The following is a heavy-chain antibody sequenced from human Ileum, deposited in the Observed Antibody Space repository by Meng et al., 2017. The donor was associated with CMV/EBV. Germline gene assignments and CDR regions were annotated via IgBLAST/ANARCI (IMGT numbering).Heavy chain of an antibody. CDR3: AKDLRGWEQFFDY. CDR2: ISSSGSTI. J-gene: IGHJ4*02. CDR1: GFTFSTYE. D-gene: IGHD1-26*01. Sequence: GGSLRLSCAASGFTFSTYEMNWVRQAPGKGLEWVSYISSSGSTIYYADSVKGRFTISRDNSGNTLYLQMNSLRAEDTAIYYCAKDLRGWEQFFDYWGQGTLVTVSS. V-gene: IGHV3-48*03.